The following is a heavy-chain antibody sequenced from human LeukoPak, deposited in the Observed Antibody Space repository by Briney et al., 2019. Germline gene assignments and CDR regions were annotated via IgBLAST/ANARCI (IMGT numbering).Heavy chain of an antibody. CDR1: GGSISSYY. CDR3: ARLLSVVAATLGFDP. D-gene: IGHD2-15*01. Sequence: SETLSLTCTVSGGSISSYYWSWIRQPPGKGLEWIGCIYNSGSTNYNPSLKSRVTISVDTSKNQFSLKLNSVTAADTAVYYCARLLSVVAATLGFDPWGQGTLVTVSS. V-gene: IGHV4-59*12. CDR2: IYNSGST. J-gene: IGHJ5*02.